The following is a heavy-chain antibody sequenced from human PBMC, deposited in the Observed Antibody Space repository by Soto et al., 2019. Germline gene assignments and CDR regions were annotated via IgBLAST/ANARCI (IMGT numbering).Heavy chain of an antibody. D-gene: IGHD6-6*01. J-gene: IGHJ6*02. V-gene: IGHV1-2*02. CDR2: INPNSGGT. CDR3: ATTYSSSSSTWYYYYGMDV. Sequence: GASVKVSCKASGYTFTGYYMYWVRQAPGQGLEWMGWINPNSGGTNYAQKFQGRVTMTRDTSISTAYMELSRLRSDDTAVYYCATTYSSSSSTWYYYYGMDVWGQGTTVTVSS. CDR1: GYTFTGYY.